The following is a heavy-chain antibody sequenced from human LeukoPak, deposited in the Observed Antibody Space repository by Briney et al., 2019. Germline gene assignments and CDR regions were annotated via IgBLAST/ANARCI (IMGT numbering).Heavy chain of an antibody. CDR1: GGSISSYY. J-gene: IGHJ4*02. CDR3: AREILNWTYDFWSGYPPGYFDY. Sequence: SETLSLTCTVSGGSISSYYWSWIRQPPGKGLEWIGYIYYSGSTNYNPSLKSRVTISVDTSKNQFSLKLSSVTAADTAVYYCAREILNWTYDFWSGYPPGYFDYWGQGTLVTVSS. D-gene: IGHD3-3*01. CDR2: IYYSGST. V-gene: IGHV4-59*01.